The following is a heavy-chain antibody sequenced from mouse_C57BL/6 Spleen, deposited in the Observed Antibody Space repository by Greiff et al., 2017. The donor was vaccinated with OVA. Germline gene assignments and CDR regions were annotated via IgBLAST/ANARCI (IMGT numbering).Heavy chain of an antibody. CDR3: AREVSITTVVEGY. J-gene: IGHJ2*01. D-gene: IGHD1-1*01. Sequence: QVQLKESGAELARPGASVKLSCKASGYTFTSYGISWVKQRTGQGLEWIGEIYPRSGNTYYNEKFKGKATLTADKSSSTAYMELRSLTSEDSAVYFCAREVSITTVVEGYWGQGTTLTVSS. V-gene: IGHV1-81*01. CDR1: GYTFTSYG. CDR2: IYPRSGNT.